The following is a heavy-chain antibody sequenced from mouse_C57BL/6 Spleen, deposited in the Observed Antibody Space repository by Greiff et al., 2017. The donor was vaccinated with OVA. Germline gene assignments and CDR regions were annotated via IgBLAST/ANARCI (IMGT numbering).Heavy chain of an antibody. D-gene: IGHD2-4*01. CDR1: GYTFTDYY. CDR3: ARVYYDYDGYFDV. CDR2: INPNNGGT. Sequence: DVQLQESGPELVKPGASVKISCKASGYTFTDYYMNWVKQSHGKSLEWIGDINPNNGGTSYNQKFKGKATLTVDKSSSTAYMELRSLTSEDSAVYYCARVYYDYDGYFDVWGTGTTVTVSS. V-gene: IGHV1-26*01. J-gene: IGHJ1*03.